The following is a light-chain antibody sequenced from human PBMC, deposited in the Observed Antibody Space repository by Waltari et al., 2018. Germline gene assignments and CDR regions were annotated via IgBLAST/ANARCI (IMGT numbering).Light chain of an antibody. V-gene: IGKV3-20*01. CDR2: GAS. Sequence: EIVLTQSPGTLSLSPGERATLSCRASYSIGSTYLAWYQQKPGQAPRLLIAGASNRATGIPDRFSGSGSGTDFTLTISELELEDSAVYYCQQYGYSSMTFGRGTTVEIK. CDR3: QQYGYSSMT. CDR1: YSIGSTY. J-gene: IGKJ1*01.